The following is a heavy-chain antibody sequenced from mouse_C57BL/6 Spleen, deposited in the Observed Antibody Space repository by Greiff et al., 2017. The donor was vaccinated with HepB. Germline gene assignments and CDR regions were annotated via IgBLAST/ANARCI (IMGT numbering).Heavy chain of an antibody. CDR2: ISSGGGST. D-gene: IGHD3-3*01. J-gene: IGHJ4*01. CDR3: ARRGREGGAMDY. Sequence: EVKLVESGGDLVKPGGSLKLSCAASGFTFSSYGMSWVRQTPDKRLEWVATISSGGGSTYYPNRVKGRFTISRDNAKSTIYLQMSSLKSEDTAMYYCARRGREGGAMDYWGQGTSITVSS. V-gene: IGHV5-6*01. CDR1: GFTFSSYG.